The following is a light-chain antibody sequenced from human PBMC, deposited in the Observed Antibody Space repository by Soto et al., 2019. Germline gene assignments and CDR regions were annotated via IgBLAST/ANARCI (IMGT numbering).Light chain of an antibody. CDR3: QQASNLTPLT. CDR1: QDISRW. J-gene: IGKJ4*01. CDR2: AAS. Sequence: DIQMTQSPSSVSASVGDSVTITCRASQDISRWLVWYQQKPGKAPKLLFSAASGLQSGVPSRFSGSGSGTDFTLTISSLQPEDFATYYCQQASNLTPLTFGGGTKEEIK. V-gene: IGKV1-12*01.